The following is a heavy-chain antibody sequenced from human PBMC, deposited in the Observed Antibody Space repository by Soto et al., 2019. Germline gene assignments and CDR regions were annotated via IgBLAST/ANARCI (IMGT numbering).Heavy chain of an antibody. V-gene: IGHV3-23*01. CDR3: AKGAYSSIPNFYYGMNV. D-gene: IGHD6-13*01. J-gene: IGHJ6*02. CDR2: ISGTGDNT. Sequence: GGSLRLSCAASGFTFSTYAMNWVRQAPGKGLEWVSVISGTGDNTYYADSVKGRFTISRDNSKNTLYLAMNSLRADDTAVYYCAKGAYSSIPNFYYGMNVWGQGTTVTVSS. CDR1: GFTFSTYA.